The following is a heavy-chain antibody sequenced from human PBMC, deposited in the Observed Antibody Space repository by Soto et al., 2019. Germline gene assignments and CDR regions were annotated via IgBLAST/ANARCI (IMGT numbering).Heavy chain of an antibody. CDR2: ISWNSGSI. J-gene: IGHJ3*02. CDR3: AKGGKAVTDAFDI. CDR1: GFTFDDYA. Sequence: EVQLVESGGGLVQPGRSLRLSCAASGFTFDDYAMHWVRQAPGKGLEWVSGISWNSGSIGYADSVKGRFTISRDNAKNSLYLQMNSLRAEDTALYYCAKGGKAVTDAFDIWGQGTMVTVSS. D-gene: IGHD6-19*01. V-gene: IGHV3-9*01.